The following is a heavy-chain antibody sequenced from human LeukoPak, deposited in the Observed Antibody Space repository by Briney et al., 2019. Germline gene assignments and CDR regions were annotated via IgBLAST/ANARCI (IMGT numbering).Heavy chain of an antibody. J-gene: IGHJ4*02. CDR1: GFTFSSYS. CDR3: TNRLDYYAD. V-gene: IGHV3-48*02. D-gene: IGHD1-26*01. CDR2: ISSTSSTK. Sequence: GGSLRLSCAASGFTFSSYSMNWVRQAPGEGLEWVSYISSTSSTKYYADSVKGRFTISRDNAKNSLSLQMNSLRDEDTAVYYCTNRLDYYADSGQGTLVTVSS.